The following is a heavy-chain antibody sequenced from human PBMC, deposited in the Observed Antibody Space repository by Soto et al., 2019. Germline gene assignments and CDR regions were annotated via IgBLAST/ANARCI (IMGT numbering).Heavy chain of an antibody. CDR2: IYYSGST. J-gene: IGHJ6*02. CDR1: GGSVTSGSYY. CDR3: ARDQWFGEIGHGMYV. V-gene: IGHV4-61*01. Sequence: PSETLSLTCIVSGGSVTSGSYYWSWIGQPPGKGLEWIGYIYYSGSTNYNPSLKSRVTMSLDTSKTQFSLKMRSVTAADTAMYFCARDQWFGEIGHGMYVCGQGTTATVPS. D-gene: IGHD3-10*01.